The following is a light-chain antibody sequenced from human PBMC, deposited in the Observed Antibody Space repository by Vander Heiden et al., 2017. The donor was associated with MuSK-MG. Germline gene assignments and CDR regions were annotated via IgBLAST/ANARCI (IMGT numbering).Light chain of an antibody. J-gene: IGLJ1*01. CDR3: AAWDDSLNAYV. CDR1: RFNVGRNS. Sequence: QSVLTQPPSASGTPGQRVTVSCSGSRFNVGRNSVNWYQQLPGTAPRVLIYSDNKRPSGVPDRFSGSKSAPSASLAISGLQSEDEADYYCAAWDDSLNAYVFGPGTRVTVL. V-gene: IGLV1-44*01. CDR2: SDN.